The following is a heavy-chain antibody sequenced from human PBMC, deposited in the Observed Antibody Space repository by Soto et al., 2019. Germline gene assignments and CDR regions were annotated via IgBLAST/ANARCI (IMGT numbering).Heavy chain of an antibody. V-gene: IGHV3-48*02. D-gene: IGHD4-17*01. Sequence: PGGSLRLSCAASGFTFSSYSMNWVRQAPGNGLEWVSYISSSSSTIYYADSVKDRFTISRDNAKNSLYLQMNSLRDEDTAVYYCARSPPYGDYWFDYWGQGTLVTVSS. CDR3: ARSPPYGDYWFDY. J-gene: IGHJ4*02. CDR2: ISSSSSTI. CDR1: GFTFSSYS.